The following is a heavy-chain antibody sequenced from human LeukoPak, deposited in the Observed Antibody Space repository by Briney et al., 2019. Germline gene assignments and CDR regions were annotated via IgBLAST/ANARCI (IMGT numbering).Heavy chain of an antibody. D-gene: IGHD1-26*01. J-gene: IGHJ4*02. V-gene: IGHV4-59*08. Sequence: PSETLSLTCTVSGGSISTYYWSWIRQPPGKGLEWIGCIYYTGSANYNPSLKSRGTISVDTSKNQFSLKLTSVTAADTAVYYCGRQGYTASYYFVDYWSQGTLVTVSS. CDR3: GRQGYTASYYFVDY. CDR2: IYYTGSA. CDR1: GGSISTYY.